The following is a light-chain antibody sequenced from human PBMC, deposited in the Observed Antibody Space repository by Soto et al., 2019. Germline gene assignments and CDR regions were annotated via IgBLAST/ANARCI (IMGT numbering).Light chain of an antibody. J-gene: IGKJ1*01. CDR3: LQYSSHSWT. V-gene: IGKV1-5*01. CDR2: DAS. CDR1: QSISTW. Sequence: DIQMTQSPSTLSASVGDRVTITFRASQSISTWLAWYQQEPGKAPELLIFDASNLKSGVSSRFSGSGSGTEFTLTISRLQPDDVATYYCLQYSSHSWTFGQGTKVDIK.